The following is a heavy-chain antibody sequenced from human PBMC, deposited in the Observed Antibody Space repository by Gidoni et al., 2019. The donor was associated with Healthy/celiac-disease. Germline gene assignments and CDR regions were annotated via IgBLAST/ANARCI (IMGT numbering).Heavy chain of an antibody. CDR2: ISSSGSTI. J-gene: IGHJ4*02. CDR3: ARDIGWGDMTTGDY. V-gene: IGHV3-48*03. CDR1: GFTFSSYE. D-gene: IGHD4-17*01. Sequence: EVQLVESGGGLVQPGGSLRLSCAASGFTFSSYEMNWVRQAPGKGLEWVSYISSSGSTIYYADSVKGRFTISRDNAKNSLYLQMNSLRAEDTAVYYCARDIGWGDMTTGDYWGQGTLVTVSS.